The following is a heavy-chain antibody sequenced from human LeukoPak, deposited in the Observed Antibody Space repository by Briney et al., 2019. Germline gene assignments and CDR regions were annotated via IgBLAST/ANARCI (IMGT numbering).Heavy chain of an antibody. Sequence: ASVKVFCKASGGTFSSYAISWVRQAPGQGLEWMGGIIPIFGTANYAQKFQGRVTITADESTSTAYMELSSLRSEDTAVYYCACGGVVIKEGYYYYGMDVWGQGTTVTVSS. V-gene: IGHV1-69*13. CDR3: ACGGVVIKEGYYYYGMDV. J-gene: IGHJ6*02. D-gene: IGHD3-3*01. CDR1: GGTFSSYA. CDR2: IIPIFGTA.